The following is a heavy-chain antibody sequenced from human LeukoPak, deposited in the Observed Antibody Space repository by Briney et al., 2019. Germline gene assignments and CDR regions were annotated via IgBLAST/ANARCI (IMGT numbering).Heavy chain of an antibody. V-gene: IGHV4-59*12. D-gene: IGHD3-3*01. CDR1: GGSISSYY. CDR3: AREGGFYRPLDY. J-gene: IGHJ4*02. Sequence: SETLSLICTVSGGSISSYYWSWIRQPPGKGLEWIGEVHLDGRTNYNPSLESRLTMSVDVSENQVSLKLTSVTAADTAVYYCAREGGFYRPLDYSGQGTLVTVSS. CDR2: VHLDGRT.